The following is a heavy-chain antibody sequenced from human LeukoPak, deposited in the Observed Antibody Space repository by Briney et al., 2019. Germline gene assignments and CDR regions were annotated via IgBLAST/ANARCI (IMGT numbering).Heavy chain of an antibody. CDR1: GYTLTELS. V-gene: IGHV1-24*01. J-gene: IGHJ4*02. D-gene: IGHD1-26*01. CDR2: FDPEDGET. Sequence: ASVKVSCKVSGYTLTELSMHWVRQAPGKGLEWMGGFDPEDGETIYAQKFQGRVTMTEDTSTDTAYMELSSLRSEDTAVYYCATESIVGATTGPFDYWGQGTLVTVSS. CDR3: ATESIVGATTGPFDY.